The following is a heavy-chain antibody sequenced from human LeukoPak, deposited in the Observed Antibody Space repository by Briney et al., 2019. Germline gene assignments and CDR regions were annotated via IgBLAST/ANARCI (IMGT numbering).Heavy chain of an antibody. Sequence: VASVKVSCKASGGTFSSYAISWVRQAPGQGLEWMGRIIPILGIANYAQKFQGRVTITADKSTSTAYMELSSLRSEDTAVYYCARGRAPVLRFLEWLSPFDPWGQGTLVTVSS. CDR3: ARGRAPVLRFLEWLSPFDP. CDR2: IIPILGIA. V-gene: IGHV1-69*04. CDR1: GGTFSSYA. J-gene: IGHJ5*02. D-gene: IGHD3-3*01.